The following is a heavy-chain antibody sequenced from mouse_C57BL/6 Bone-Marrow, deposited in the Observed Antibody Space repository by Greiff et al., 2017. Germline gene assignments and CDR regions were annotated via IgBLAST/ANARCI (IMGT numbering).Heavy chain of an antibody. D-gene: IGHD2-14*01. CDR2: INPSSGYT. Sequence: VQLVESGAELAKPGASVQLSCKASGYTFTSYWMHWVTQRPGQGLEWIGYINPSSGYTKYNQKFKDKATLTADKSSSTACMQLSSLTYEDSAVYYCARGYDGQPFTYWGQGTLVTVSA. J-gene: IGHJ3*01. CDR1: GYTFTSYW. V-gene: IGHV1-7*01. CDR3: ARGYDGQPFTY.